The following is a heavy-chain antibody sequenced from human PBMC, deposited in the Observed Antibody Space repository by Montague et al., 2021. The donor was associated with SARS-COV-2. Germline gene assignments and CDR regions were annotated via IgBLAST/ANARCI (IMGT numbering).Heavy chain of an antibody. Sequence: SETLSLTCTVSGGSISSYYCCWIRKPQGTGLERIGYIYYSGSTTSNPSLSRRVTISVDTSTTQFSLKLSLLTVAATAVYDCARVKRGYYYGLGVSAHFDYWGQGTLVTGS. CDR1: GGSISSYY. CDR2: IYYSGST. V-gene: IGHV4-59*01. CDR3: ARVKRGYYYGLGVSAHFDY. D-gene: IGHD3-10*01. J-gene: IGHJ4*02.